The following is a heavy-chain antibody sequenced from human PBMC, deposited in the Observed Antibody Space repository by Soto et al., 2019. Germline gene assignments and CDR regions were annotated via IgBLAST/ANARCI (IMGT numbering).Heavy chain of an antibody. D-gene: IGHD3-9*01. Sequence: QLQLQESGPGLVKPSETLSLTCTVSGASISDSSYFWGWIRQPPGKGLECIGSIYYSGITHYNPSLKSRVPLSADTSKNQFSLKLSSVTAADTAVYYCARHRKYYDILTGYYIPSHMDVWGQGTTVTVSS. CDR3: ARHRKYYDILTGYYIPSHMDV. CDR1: GASISDSSYF. V-gene: IGHV4-39*01. CDR2: IYYSGIT. J-gene: IGHJ6*02.